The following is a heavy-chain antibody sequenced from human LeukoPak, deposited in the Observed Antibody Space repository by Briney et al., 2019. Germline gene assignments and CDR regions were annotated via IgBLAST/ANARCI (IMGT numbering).Heavy chain of an antibody. CDR1: GFTFSSYG. V-gene: IGHV3-33*06. CDR3: AKDVGGGSYRWNDY. J-gene: IGHJ4*02. Sequence: GGSLRLSCAASGFTFSSYGMQWVRQAPGKGLEWVAVIWYDGSNKYYSDWVRGRFTISRDNSKNTLYLKIDNLRVEDTAIYYCAKDVGGGSYRWNDYWGQGTLVTVSS. D-gene: IGHD1-26*01. CDR2: IWYDGSNK.